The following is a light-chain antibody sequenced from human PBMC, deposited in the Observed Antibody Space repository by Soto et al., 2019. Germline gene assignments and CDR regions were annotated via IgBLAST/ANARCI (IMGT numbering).Light chain of an antibody. CDR2: DAS. CDR3: QQYNSYSPEGLT. J-gene: IGKJ4*01. CDR1: HTVNTW. V-gene: IGKV1-5*01. Sequence: IQLTQSPSTLSASLGDIVTITFRAIHTVNTWLAWYQHKPGKAPKLLIYDASVLETGVPSRFSGFSSGTEFTLTISSLQPDDFATYFCQQYNSYSPEGLTFGGGTKVDIK.